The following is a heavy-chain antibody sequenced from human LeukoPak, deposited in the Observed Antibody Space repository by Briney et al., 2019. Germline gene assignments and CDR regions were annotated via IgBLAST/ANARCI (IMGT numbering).Heavy chain of an antibody. CDR3: ARPSGSYYYYYGMDV. D-gene: IGHD1-26*01. J-gene: IGHJ6*02. CDR1: GDSISSSSSH. CDR2: IYYSGSA. Sequence: SETLSLTCTVSGDSISSSSSHWGWIRQPPGKGLEWIGSIYYSGSAYYNPSLKSRVTISVDASKNQFSLKLSSVSAADTAVYYCARPSGSYYYYYGMDVWGQGTTVTVSS. V-gene: IGHV4-39*01.